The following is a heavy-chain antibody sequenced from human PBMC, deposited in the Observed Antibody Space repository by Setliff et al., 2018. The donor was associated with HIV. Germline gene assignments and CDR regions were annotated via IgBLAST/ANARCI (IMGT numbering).Heavy chain of an antibody. CDR3: ARDLRSSHGSPNYFNY. V-gene: IGHV3-11*04. J-gene: IGHJ4*02. D-gene: IGHD2-15*01. CDR2: ISSSGTTI. Sequence: PGGSLRLSCTASGFTFSDYYMSWIRQSPGKGLELISYISSSGTTIYYADSVKGRFNISRDNAKNSLYLEMNSLRAEKTAVYYCARDLRSSHGSPNYFNYWGRGALVTVSS. CDR1: GFTFSDYY.